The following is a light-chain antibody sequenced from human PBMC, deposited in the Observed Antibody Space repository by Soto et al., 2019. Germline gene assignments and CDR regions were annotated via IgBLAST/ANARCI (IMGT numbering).Light chain of an antibody. CDR1: SSDIGGYNY. Sequence: QSALTQPASVSGSPGQSITISCTGTSSDIGGYNYVSWYQQHPGKAPKLLIYGVSTRPSGVSDRFSGSKSGNTASLTISGLQAEDEADYYCNSYRSSVIPVVFGGGTKLTVL. V-gene: IGLV2-14*01. CDR3: NSYRSSVIPVV. CDR2: GVS. J-gene: IGLJ2*01.